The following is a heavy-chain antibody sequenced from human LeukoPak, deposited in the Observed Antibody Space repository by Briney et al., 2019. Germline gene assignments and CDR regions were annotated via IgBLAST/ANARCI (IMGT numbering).Heavy chain of an antibody. CDR3: ASIRRTFGY. J-gene: IGHJ4*02. CDR2: TRNKANSYIT. D-gene: IGHD3-10*01. Sequence: GGSLRLSCAASGFTFSDHFLDWVRQAPGKGLEWVGRTRNKANSYITEYAASVKGRFTISRDDSKNSLYLQMSSLKTDDTAMYYSASIRRTFGYWGQGTLVTVSS. CDR1: GFTFSDHF. V-gene: IGHV3-72*01.